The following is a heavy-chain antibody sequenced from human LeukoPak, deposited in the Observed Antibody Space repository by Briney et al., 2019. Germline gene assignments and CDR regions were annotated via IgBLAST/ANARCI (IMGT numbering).Heavy chain of an antibody. V-gene: IGHV4-39*01. D-gene: IGHD2/OR15-2a*01. J-gene: IGHJ4*02. CDR2: IYYSGST. CDR3: ARRLVGTLDY. Sequence: SETQSLTCTVSGGSISSSSYYWGWIRQSPGKGLEWIGNIYYSGSTYYNPSLKSRVTISVDTSKNQFSLKLNSVTAADTAVYYCARRLVGTLDYWGQGTLVTVSS. CDR1: GGSISSSSYY.